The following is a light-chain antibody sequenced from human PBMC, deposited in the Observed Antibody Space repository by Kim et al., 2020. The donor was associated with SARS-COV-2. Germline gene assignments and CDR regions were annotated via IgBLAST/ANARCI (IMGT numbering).Light chain of an antibody. CDR3: GTWDDSLSAAV. V-gene: IGLV1-51*01. CDR1: RANRGGND. Sequence: RVTSSCAGGRANRGGNDVDGDREVAGTGPKLLIYDNNKRPSGIPDRISGSKSGTSATLGITGLRTEDEADYYCGTWDDSLSAAVFGGGTQLTVL. J-gene: IGLJ3*02. CDR2: DNN.